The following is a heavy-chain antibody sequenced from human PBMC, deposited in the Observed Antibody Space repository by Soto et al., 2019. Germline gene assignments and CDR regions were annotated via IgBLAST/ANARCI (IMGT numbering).Heavy chain of an antibody. V-gene: IGHV1-69*12. J-gene: IGHJ6*02. CDR3: ARHVPAAGYYYGMDV. D-gene: IGHD2-2*01. Sequence: QVQLLQSGAEVKKPGSSVKVSCKASGGTFSSYAISWVRQAPGQGLEWMGGIISIFGTANYAQKFQGRVTITADESTSTASMELSCLRSEDTAVYYCARHVPAAGYYYGMDVWGQGTTVTVSS. CDR1: GGTFSSYA. CDR2: IISIFGTA.